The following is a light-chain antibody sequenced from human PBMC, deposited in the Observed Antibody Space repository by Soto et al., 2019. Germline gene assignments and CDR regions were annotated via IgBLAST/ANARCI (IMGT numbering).Light chain of an antibody. V-gene: IGKV1-5*01. CDR2: DVS. CDR3: QQYSNYWT. CDR1: QSIRTW. Sequence: DIQMTQSPSTLSASVGDRVTITCRASQSIRTWLAWYQLKPKKAPKLLIYDVSNLETGVPSRFSGSGSETEFTLTISSLQPDDFATYYCQQYSNYWTFGQGTKVEIK. J-gene: IGKJ1*01.